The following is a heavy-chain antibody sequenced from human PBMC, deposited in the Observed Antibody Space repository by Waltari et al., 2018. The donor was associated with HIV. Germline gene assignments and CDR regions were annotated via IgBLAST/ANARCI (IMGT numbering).Heavy chain of an antibody. V-gene: IGHV4-34*01. CDR1: VGSFRGFH. CDR2: INHSGIT. J-gene: IGHJ5*02. D-gene: IGHD3-3*01. CDR3: ARRDDGLRCNYDGNWFDP. Sequence: QVQLQQCGTRLLKPSETLSLTCAVYVGSFRGFHWTWIRQYPGQGLEWIGDINHSGITNNQPSLKRRVAISADASKNQFSLSLSSVTAADTAVYYCARRDDGLRCNYDGNWFDPWGQGTLVTVS.